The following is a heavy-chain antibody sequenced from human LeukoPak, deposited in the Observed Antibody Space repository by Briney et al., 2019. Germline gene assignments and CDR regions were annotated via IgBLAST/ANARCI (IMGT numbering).Heavy chain of an antibody. CDR2: ISYDGSNK. D-gene: IGHD6-19*01. V-gene: IGHV3-30-3*01. CDR1: GFTFSSYA. CDR3: ARVPRGGWYDY. J-gene: IGHJ4*02. Sequence: GRSLRLSCAASGFTFSSYAMHWVRQAPGKGLEWVAVISYDGSNKYYADSVKGRFTISRDNSKNTLYLQMDSLRAEDTAVYYCARVPRGGWYDYWGQGTLVTVSS.